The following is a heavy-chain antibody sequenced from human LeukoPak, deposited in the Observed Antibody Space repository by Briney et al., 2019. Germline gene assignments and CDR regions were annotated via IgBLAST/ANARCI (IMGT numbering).Heavy chain of an antibody. Sequence: SETLSLTCTVSGGSISSYYWSWIRQPPGKGLEWIGSIYYSGNTYYNPSLMSRVTISVDTSKNQFSLHLSSVTAADTAVYYCARAPHFFDTSGSRYYFDSWGQGTPVTVSS. CDR1: GGSISSYY. V-gene: IGHV4-59*12. CDR3: ARAPHFFDTSGSRYYFDS. CDR2: IYYSGNT. J-gene: IGHJ4*02. D-gene: IGHD3-22*01.